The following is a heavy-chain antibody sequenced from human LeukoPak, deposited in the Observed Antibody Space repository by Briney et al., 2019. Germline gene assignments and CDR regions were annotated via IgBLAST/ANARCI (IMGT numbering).Heavy chain of an antibody. Sequence: PSETLSLTCTVSGGSISNNNYYWGWIRQPPGKGLEWIGSIYYSGSTYYNPSLKSRVTVSVDTSKNQFSLKLTSVTAADTAVYYCARGSRWFDPWGQGTLVTVSS. V-gene: IGHV4-39*07. CDR3: ARGSRWFDP. J-gene: IGHJ5*02. CDR1: GGSISNNNYY. CDR2: IYYSGST.